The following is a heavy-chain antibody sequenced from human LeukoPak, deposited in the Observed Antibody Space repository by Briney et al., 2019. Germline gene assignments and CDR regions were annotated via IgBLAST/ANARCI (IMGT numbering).Heavy chain of an antibody. J-gene: IGHJ4*02. Sequence: GGSLRLSCAASGFTFSSYAMHWVRQAPGKGLEWVSGISAGGDSQYYADSVKGRFTISRDNAKNTLYLQMNSLRAEDTAVYYCAKVYSWKYQLSDYWGGGTVVSVSS. D-gene: IGHD1-1*01. CDR1: GFTFSSYA. CDR3: AKVYSWKYQLSDY. CDR2: ISAGGDSQ. V-gene: IGHV3-23*01.